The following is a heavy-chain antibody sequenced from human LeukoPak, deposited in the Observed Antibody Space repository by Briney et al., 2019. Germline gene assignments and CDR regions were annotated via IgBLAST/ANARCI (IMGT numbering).Heavy chain of an antibody. V-gene: IGHV4-59*01. Sequence: SETLSLTCSVSGVSTSSYYWSWIRQPPGKGLEWIGYIYYTETAKYNPSLKSRVTISVDTSKNQFSLKLTSVTAADTAVYYCARRGGSPLGAFDIWGQGTMVTVSS. CDR3: ARRGGSPLGAFDI. D-gene: IGHD1-26*01. CDR2: IYYTETA. CDR1: GVSTSSYY. J-gene: IGHJ3*02.